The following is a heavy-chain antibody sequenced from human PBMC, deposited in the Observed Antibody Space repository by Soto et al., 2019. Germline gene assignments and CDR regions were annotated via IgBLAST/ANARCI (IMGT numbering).Heavy chain of an antibody. Sequence: LGESLKISCKGSGYSFTTNWIGWVRQMPGKGLEWMGVIYPGDSDTRYSPSLQGQVAISADKSINTAYLQWSSLKASDTAMYYCARHSGVAEDGTDWGQGTLVTVS. CDR2: IYPGDSDT. J-gene: IGHJ1*01. CDR3: ARHSGVAEDGTD. CDR1: GYSFTTNW. D-gene: IGHD6-13*01. V-gene: IGHV5-51*01.